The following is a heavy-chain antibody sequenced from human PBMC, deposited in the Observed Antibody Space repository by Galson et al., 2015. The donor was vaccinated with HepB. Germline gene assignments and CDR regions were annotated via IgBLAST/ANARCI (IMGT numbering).Heavy chain of an antibody. J-gene: IGHJ3*02. Sequence: SVKVSCKASGYTFTGYYMHWVRQAPGQGLEWMGWINAGNGNTKYSQKFQGRVTITRDTSASTAYMELSSLRSEDTAVYYCARRIAVAATDAFDIWGQGTMVTVSS. CDR3: ARRIAVAATDAFDI. CDR2: INAGNGNT. D-gene: IGHD6-19*01. V-gene: IGHV1-3*01. CDR1: GYTFTGYY.